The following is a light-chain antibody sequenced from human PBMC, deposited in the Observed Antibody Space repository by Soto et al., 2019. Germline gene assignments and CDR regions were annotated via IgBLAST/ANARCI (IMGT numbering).Light chain of an antibody. CDR1: HSVSSSF. Sequence: EIVLTQSPATLSLSPGERATLSCSASHSVSSSFLAWHQQKPGQAPKLLIYAASVSATRIPDRFSGSGTGTAFTLTISRLEPEDFAVYYWQQYCTSRTFGQGTKVDIK. CDR2: AAS. CDR3: QQYCTSRT. J-gene: IGKJ1*01. V-gene: IGKV3-20*01.